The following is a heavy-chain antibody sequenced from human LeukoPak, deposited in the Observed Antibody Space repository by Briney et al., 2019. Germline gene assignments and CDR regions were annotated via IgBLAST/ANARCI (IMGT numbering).Heavy chain of an antibody. CDR3: ATLGIAVAGYYYYGMDV. J-gene: IGHJ6*02. V-gene: IGHV1-24*01. Sequence: ASVMVSCKVSGYTLTELSMHWVRQAPGKGLEWMGGFDPEDGETIYAQKFQGRVTMTEDTSTDTAYMELSSLRSEDTAVYYCATLGIAVAGYYYYGMDVWGQGTTVTVSS. CDR2: FDPEDGET. D-gene: IGHD6-19*01. CDR1: GYTLTELS.